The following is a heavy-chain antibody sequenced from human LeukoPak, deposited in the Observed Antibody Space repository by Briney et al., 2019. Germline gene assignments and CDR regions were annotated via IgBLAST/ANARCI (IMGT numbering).Heavy chain of an antibody. D-gene: IGHD3-10*01. CDR3: ARGPLTIEYNAMDV. J-gene: IGHJ6*02. V-gene: IGHV7-4-1*02. CDR2: INTNTGNP. Sequence: ASVKVSCKASGYTFTSYAMNWVRQAPGQGLEWMGWINTNTGNPTYAQGFTGRFVFSLDTSVSTAYLQISSLKAEDTAVYYCARGPLTIEYNAMDVWGQGTTVTVSS. CDR1: GYTFTSYA.